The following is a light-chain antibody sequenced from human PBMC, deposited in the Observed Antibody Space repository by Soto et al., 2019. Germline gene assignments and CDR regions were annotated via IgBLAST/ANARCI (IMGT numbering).Light chain of an antibody. V-gene: IGKV3-15*01. CDR1: QGVSRK. CDR3: QQYHTWPIT. Sequence: DIVMTQSPATLSLAPGERVTFSCRASQGVSRKLAWYQHKPGQAPRLLISGASTGATGIPAMFSGSGSGTEFTLTISSLQSEDCAIYYCQQYHTWPITFGGGTKVEIK. CDR2: GAS. J-gene: IGKJ4*01.